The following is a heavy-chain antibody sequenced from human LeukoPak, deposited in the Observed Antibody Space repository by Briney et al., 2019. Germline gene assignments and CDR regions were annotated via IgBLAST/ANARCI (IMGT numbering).Heavy chain of an antibody. Sequence: GASVKVSCKASGYTFTGYYMHWVRQAPGQGLEWMGWINPNSGGTNYAQKFQGWVTMTRDTSISTAYMELSRLRSDDTAVYYCARGFRMVTAPYYLDYRGQGTLVTVSS. CDR3: ARGFRMVTAPYYLDY. V-gene: IGHV1-2*04. D-gene: IGHD2-21*02. CDR2: INPNSGGT. CDR1: GYTFTGYY. J-gene: IGHJ4*02.